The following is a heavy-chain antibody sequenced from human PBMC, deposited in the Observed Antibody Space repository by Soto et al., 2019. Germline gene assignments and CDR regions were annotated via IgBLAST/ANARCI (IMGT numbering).Heavy chain of an antibody. CDR1: GGSFSGYY. CDR3: ARDLTGYYPYQH. J-gene: IGHJ1*01. Sequence: PSETLSLTCAVYGGSFSGYYWSWIRQPPGKGLEWIGEINHSGSTNYNPSLKSRVTISVDTSKNQFSLKLSSVTAADTAVYYCARDLTGYYPYQHWGQGTLVTVSS. V-gene: IGHV4-34*01. D-gene: IGHD3-9*01. CDR2: INHSGST.